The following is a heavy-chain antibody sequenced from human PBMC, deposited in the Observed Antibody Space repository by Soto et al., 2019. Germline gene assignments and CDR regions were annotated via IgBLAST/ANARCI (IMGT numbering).Heavy chain of an antibody. V-gene: IGHV1-18*01. CDR2: ISAYNGNT. Sequence: ASVKVSCKASGYTFTSYGISWVRQAPGQGLEWMGWISAYNGNTNYAQKLQGRVTMTTDTSTSTAYMELRSLRSDDTAVYYCARAGRQWELRSWFDPWGQGTLVTVSS. CDR3: ARAGRQWELRSWFDP. CDR1: GYTFTSYG. D-gene: IGHD1-26*01. J-gene: IGHJ5*02.